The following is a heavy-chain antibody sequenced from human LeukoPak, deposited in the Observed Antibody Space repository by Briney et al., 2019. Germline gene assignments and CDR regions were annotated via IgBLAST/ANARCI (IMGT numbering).Heavy chain of an antibody. J-gene: IGHJ5*02. D-gene: IGHD3-16*01. Sequence: ASVKVSCKASGYTFTSYGISWVRQSPGQGLEWMGWISAYNGNTNYAQKLQGRVTMTTDTSTSTAYMELRSLRSDDTAVYYCASVLLIVGANWFDPWGQGTLVTVSS. CDR3: ASVLLIVGANWFDP. CDR1: GYTFTSYG. V-gene: IGHV1-18*01. CDR2: ISAYNGNT.